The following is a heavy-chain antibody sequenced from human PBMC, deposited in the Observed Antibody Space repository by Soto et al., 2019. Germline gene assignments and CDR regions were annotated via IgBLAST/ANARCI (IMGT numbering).Heavy chain of an antibody. J-gene: IGHJ4*02. V-gene: IGHV3-23*01. Sequence: VELLQSGGGMVKPGGSLRLSCAASGFSFNVYAMDWVRQAPGKGLEWVAALSSSGTDAFYADSVKGRFTIARDTANTLYLQMDSLRDDDTAVYYCARATFPPSHSSGWYPDYWGQGAPVTVSS. D-gene: IGHD6-19*01. CDR1: GFSFNVYA. CDR3: ARATFPPSHSSGWYPDY. CDR2: LSSSGTDA.